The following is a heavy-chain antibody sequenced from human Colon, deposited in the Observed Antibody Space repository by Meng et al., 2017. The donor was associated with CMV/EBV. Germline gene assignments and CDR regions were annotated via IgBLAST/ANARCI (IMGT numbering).Heavy chain of an antibody. CDR1: GYTFTDYY. CDR3: ARDWYPGDRRGSFDY. Sequence: QVQRVQVGAEVKKPGASVKVSWKASGYTFTDYYMHWVRQAPGQGLEWMGWINPNSGGTNYAQKFQGRVTMTRDTSITTAYMELSRLRSDDTAVYYCARDWYPGDRRGSFDYWGQGTLVTVSS. J-gene: IGHJ4*02. CDR2: INPNSGGT. D-gene: IGHD3-22*01. V-gene: IGHV1-2*02.